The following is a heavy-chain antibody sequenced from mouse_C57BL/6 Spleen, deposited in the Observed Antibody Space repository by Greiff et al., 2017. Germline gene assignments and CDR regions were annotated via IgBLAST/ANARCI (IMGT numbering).Heavy chain of an antibody. D-gene: IGHD1-1*01. V-gene: IGHV1-22*01. CDR2: INPNNGGT. CDR3: ARDYYYGSSRCGYFDY. CDR1: GYTFTDYN. J-gene: IGHJ2*01. Sequence: EVQLQQSGPELVKPGASVKMSCKASGYTFTDYNMHWVKQSHGKSLEWIGYINPNNGGTSYNQKFKGKATLTVNKSSSTAYMELRSLTSEESAVYYCARDYYYGSSRCGYFDYWGQGTTLTVSS.